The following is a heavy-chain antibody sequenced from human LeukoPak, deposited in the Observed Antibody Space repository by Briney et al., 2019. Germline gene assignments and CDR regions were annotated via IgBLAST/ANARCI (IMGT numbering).Heavy chain of an antibody. D-gene: IGHD3-22*01. CDR2: INQDGNEK. CDR1: GFTFRRYW. V-gene: IGHV3-7*01. J-gene: IGHJ4*02. CDR3: ARVDDSSGYDY. Sequence: GGSLRLSCAASGFTFRRYWMSWVRQAPGKGLEWVANINQDGNEKYYVDSVRGRFTISRDNAKNSLYLQMNSLRAEDTAVYYCARVDDSSGYDYWGQGTLVTVSS.